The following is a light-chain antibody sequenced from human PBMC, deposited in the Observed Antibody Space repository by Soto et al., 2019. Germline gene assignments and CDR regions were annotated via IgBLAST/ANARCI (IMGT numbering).Light chain of an antibody. J-gene: IGKJ4*01. CDR2: AAS. Sequence: DIQLTQSPSFLSASVGDRVTITCRASQGISSYLSWYQQKLGKAPKLLIYAASTLQSGVPSRFSGSGSGTEFTLIISSLQTADFATYYCQQSYCAPLTFGGGTKVESK. CDR1: QGISSY. V-gene: IGKV1-9*01. CDR3: QQSYCAPLT.